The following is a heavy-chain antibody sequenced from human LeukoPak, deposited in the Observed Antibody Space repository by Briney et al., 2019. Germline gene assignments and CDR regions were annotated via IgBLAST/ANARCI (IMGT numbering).Heavy chain of an antibody. CDR2: ISSSSSYI. V-gene: IGHV3-21*01. CDR1: GFTFSSYS. J-gene: IGHJ6*02. D-gene: IGHD4-17*01. Sequence: GGSLRLSCAASGFTFSSYSMNWVRQAPGKGLEWVSSISSSSSYIYYADSVKGRFTISRDNAKNSLYLQMNSLRAEDTAVYYCAKVLDYGDYGIGGYYGMDVWGQGTTVTVSS. CDR3: AKVLDYGDYGIGGYYGMDV.